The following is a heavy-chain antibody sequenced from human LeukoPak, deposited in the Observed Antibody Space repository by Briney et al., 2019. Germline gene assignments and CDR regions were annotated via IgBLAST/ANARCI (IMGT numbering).Heavy chain of an antibody. CDR3: AKGGWLAY. V-gene: IGHV3-23*01. CDR2: ISGSGDST. CDR1: GFTFSNHD. D-gene: IGHD5-18*01. Sequence: RGSLRLSWAASGFTFSNHDMSWVRQAPGKGLEWVSGISGSGDSTYYAASVKGRSTISRDNSKNTLYLQINSLRAEDTAVYYCAKGGWLAYWGQGTLVTVSS. J-gene: IGHJ4*02.